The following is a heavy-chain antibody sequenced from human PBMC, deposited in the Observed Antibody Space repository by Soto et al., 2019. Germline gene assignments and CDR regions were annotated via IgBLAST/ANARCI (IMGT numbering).Heavy chain of an antibody. J-gene: IGHJ4*02. CDR1: GFTVSSNF. V-gene: IGHV3-53*04. CDR3: ARGAGYSSSWYDY. D-gene: IGHD6-13*01. CDR2: IYSGGST. Sequence: EVQLVESGGGLVQPGGSLRLSCAASGFTVSSNFMSWVRQAPGKGLELVSVIYSGGSTYYADSVKGRFTMSRHNSTMTLYLQMNILRAEDTAVYDCARGAGYSSSWYDYWGQGTLGTVSS.